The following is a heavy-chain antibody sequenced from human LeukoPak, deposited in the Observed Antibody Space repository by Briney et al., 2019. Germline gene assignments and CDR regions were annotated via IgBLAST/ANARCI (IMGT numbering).Heavy chain of an antibody. D-gene: IGHD6-13*01. V-gene: IGHV4-38-2*02. CDR3: AKYGYTPVAFDI. J-gene: IGHJ3*02. Sequence: SETLSLTCTVSGYSISNGYFWGWIRQPPGRGLEWIGNIYRTGTTFYNPSLQSRVAISVDTSKNTFSLNLRSVTAADTAVYYCAKYGYTPVAFDIWGQGTVVTVSS. CDR1: GYSISNGYF. CDR2: IYRTGTT.